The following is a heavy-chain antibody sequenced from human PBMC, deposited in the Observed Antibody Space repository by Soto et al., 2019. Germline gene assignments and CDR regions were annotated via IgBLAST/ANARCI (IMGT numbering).Heavy chain of an antibody. Sequence: ASVKVSCKASGYTFTSYGISWVRQAPGQGLEWMGWISAYNGNTNYAQKLQGRVTMTTDTSTSTAYMELRSLRSDDTAVYYCARVRRRYYGSGSYDNFDYWGQGALVTVSS. CDR2: ISAYNGNT. D-gene: IGHD3-10*01. CDR3: ARVRRRYYGSGSYDNFDY. CDR1: GYTFTSYG. J-gene: IGHJ4*02. V-gene: IGHV1-18*01.